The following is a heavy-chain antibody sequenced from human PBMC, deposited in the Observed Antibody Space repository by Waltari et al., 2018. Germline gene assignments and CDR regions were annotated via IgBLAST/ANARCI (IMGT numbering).Heavy chain of an antibody. Sequence: EVQLVESGGGLVQPGGSLRLSCAASGFTFSSYAMHWVRQAPGKGLEYGSAISSNGGSTYYANSVKGRFTISRDNSKNTLYLQMGSLRAEDMAVYYCARGGRYYDYVWGSYRYTDAYYFDYWGQGTLVTVSS. V-gene: IGHV3-64*01. CDR2: ISSNGGST. J-gene: IGHJ4*02. D-gene: IGHD3-16*02. CDR3: ARGGRYYDYVWGSYRYTDAYYFDY. CDR1: GFTFSSYA.